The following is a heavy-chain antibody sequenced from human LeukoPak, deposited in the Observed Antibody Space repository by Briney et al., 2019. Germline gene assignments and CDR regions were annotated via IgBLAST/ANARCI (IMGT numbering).Heavy chain of an antibody. Sequence: VSVKVSCKTSGYTFTGYYMHWVRQAPGQGLEWMGWINPKSGGTNYPQKFQGRVTMTRDTSVSTLYMELTRLRSDDTAVYYCVSGPRVDFWSGSYYFDYWGQGTLVTVSS. CDR1: GYTFTGYY. D-gene: IGHD3-3*01. CDR3: VSGPRVDFWSGSYYFDY. V-gene: IGHV1-2*02. J-gene: IGHJ4*02. CDR2: INPKSGGT.